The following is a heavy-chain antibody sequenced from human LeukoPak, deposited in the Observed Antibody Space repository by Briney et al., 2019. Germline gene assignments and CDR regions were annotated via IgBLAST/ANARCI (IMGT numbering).Heavy chain of an antibody. CDR1: GXXXXYY. Sequence: GXXXXYYXSWIRQPPGXGLXWIGEINHSGSTNYNPSLKSRVTISVDKSKNXFSLKLSSVTAADTAVYYCAXXXXXXXXXXXXXXXXVWGXGXTXXISS. CDR2: INHSGST. V-gene: IGHV4-34*01. CDR3: AXXXXXXXXXXXXXXXXV. J-gene: IGHJ6*04.